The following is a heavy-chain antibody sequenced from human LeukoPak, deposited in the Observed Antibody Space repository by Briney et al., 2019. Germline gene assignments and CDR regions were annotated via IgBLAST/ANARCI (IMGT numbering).Heavy chain of an antibody. J-gene: IGHJ5*02. CDR1: GFTFSSYS. CDR2: ISSSGSYI. V-gene: IGHV3-21*04. Sequence: GGSLRLSCAASGFTFSSYSMNWVRQAPGKGLEWVSSISSSGSYIYYADSVKGRFTISRDNSKNTLYLQMNSLRAEDTAVYYCAKGRENWFDPWGQGTLVTVSS. CDR3: AKGRENWFDP.